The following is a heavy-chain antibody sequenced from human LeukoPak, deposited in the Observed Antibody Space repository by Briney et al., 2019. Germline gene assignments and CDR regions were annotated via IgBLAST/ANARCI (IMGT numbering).Heavy chain of an antibody. J-gene: IGHJ3*02. Sequence: SETLSLTCTVSLGSIIRYYWSWLRQPPAKGLEWIGYIYYSGSTNYYPPLKSRVTISVDTSKNQFSLKLSSVTAADTAVYYCARHLITMIVVAPSAFDIWGQGTMVTVSS. CDR3: ARHLITMIVVAPSAFDI. CDR1: LGSIIRYY. V-gene: IGHV4-59*08. D-gene: IGHD3-22*01. CDR2: IYYSGST.